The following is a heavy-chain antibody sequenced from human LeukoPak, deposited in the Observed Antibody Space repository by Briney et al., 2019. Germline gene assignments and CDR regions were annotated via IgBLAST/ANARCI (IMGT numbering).Heavy chain of an antibody. CDR3: AKDSRYGGYDLYYYYYYGMDV. CDR2: IRYDGSNK. J-gene: IGHJ6*02. V-gene: IGHV3-30*02. D-gene: IGHD5-12*01. Sequence: GGSLRLSCAASGFTFSSYGMHWVRQAPGKGLEWVAFIRYDGSNKYYADSVKGRFTISRDNSKNTLYLQMNSLRAEDTAVYYCAKDSRYGGYDLYYYYYYGMDVWGQGTTVTVSS. CDR1: GFTFSSYG.